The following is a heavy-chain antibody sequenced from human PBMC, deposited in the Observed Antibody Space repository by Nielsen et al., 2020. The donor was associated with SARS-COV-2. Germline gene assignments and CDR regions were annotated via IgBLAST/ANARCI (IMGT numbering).Heavy chain of an antibody. D-gene: IGHD3-10*01. CDR3: ARVRSSSGIWFDP. V-gene: IGHV1-2*06. Sequence: ASVKVFCKASGYTFSGHYMHWMRQAPGQGPEWMGRVNPNSGATNYAQKLQGRVTLTRDTSINTTYLELNRLTSDDTAVYYCARVRSSSGIWFDPWGQGTLVVVSS. CDR1: GYTFSGHY. CDR2: VNPNSGAT. J-gene: IGHJ5*02.